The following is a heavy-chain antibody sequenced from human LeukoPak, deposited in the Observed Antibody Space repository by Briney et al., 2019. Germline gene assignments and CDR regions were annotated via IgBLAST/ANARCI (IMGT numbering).Heavy chain of an antibody. CDR3: AKVGVGWVAFEF. V-gene: IGHV3-23*01. J-gene: IGHJ4*02. Sequence: GGSLRLSCVASGFTCSNYAMTWVRQAPGKGLEWVSGISDSGGATYYAGSVKGRFTISRDNSKKTLYLQMNSLRAEDTAVYYCAKVGVGWVAFEFWGQGTLVTVSS. D-gene: IGHD3-16*01. CDR1: GFTCSNYA. CDR2: ISDSGGAT.